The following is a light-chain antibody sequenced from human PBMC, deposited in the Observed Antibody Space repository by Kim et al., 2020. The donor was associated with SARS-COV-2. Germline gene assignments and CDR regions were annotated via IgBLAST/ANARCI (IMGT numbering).Light chain of an antibody. CDR3: QKYGRSLT. V-gene: IGKV3-20*01. CDR1: KSRASNV. J-gene: IGKJ4*01. Sequence: PAGEGSTPSCRDRKSRASNVFARYQPGPAPAPPLVIAAACTRATGTPDRVSGSGSETDFTLTIRRMEPEDFAVYFCQKYGRSLTFGGGTKVDIK. CDR2: AAC.